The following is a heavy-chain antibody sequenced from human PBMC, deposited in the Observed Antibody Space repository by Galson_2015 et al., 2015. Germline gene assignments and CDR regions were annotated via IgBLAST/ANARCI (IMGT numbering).Heavy chain of an antibody. CDR1: GFTFSTYA. CDR2: ISYHGENT. CDR3: AKGGRIAAQNFDY. Sequence: SLRLSCAASGFTFSTYAMHWVRQSAGKGPEYVSGISYHGENTYYADSVKGRFTISRDNSKNTLYLQVSSLRAEDTAAYYCAKGGRIAAQNFDYWGQGTLVTVSS. J-gene: IGHJ4*02. V-gene: IGHV3-64D*06. D-gene: IGHD6-6*01.